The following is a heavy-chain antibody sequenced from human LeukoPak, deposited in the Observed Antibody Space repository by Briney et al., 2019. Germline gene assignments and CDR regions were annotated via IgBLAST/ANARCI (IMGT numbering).Heavy chain of an antibody. D-gene: IGHD3-10*01. J-gene: IGHJ4*02. V-gene: IGHV4-39*01. Sequence: SETLSLTCTVSGGSISSSSYYWGWIRQPPGKGLEWIGSIYYSGSTYYNPSLKSRVTISVDTSKNQFSLKLSSVTAADTAVYYCARHVVVRGVIIPYYFDYWGQGTLVTVSS. CDR3: ARHVVVRGVIIPYYFDY. CDR1: GGSISSSSYY. CDR2: IYYSGST.